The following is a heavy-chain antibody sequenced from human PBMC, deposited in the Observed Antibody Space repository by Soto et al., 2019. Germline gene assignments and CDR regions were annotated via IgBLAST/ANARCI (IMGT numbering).Heavy chain of an antibody. CDR1: GGTFSSYA. D-gene: IGHD2-2*01. CDR2: IIPIFGTA. Sequence: QVQLVQSGAEVKKPGSSVKVSCKASGGTFSSYAISWVRQAPGQGLEWMGGIIPIFGTANYAQKFQGRVTITADKSTSTAYMGLSSLRSEDTALYYCAREECSSTSCYRVFDPWGQGTLVTVSS. J-gene: IGHJ5*02. V-gene: IGHV1-69*06. CDR3: AREECSSTSCYRVFDP.